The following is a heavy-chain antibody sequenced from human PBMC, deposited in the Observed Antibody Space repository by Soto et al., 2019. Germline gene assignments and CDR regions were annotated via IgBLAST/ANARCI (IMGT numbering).Heavy chain of an antibody. CDR1: GDSMSRYF. CDR2: IYYTGTT. V-gene: IGHV4-59*01. D-gene: IGHD3-16*01. CDR3: ARGRGGTYDAFDI. J-gene: IGHJ3*02. Sequence: QVQLRESGPGLVKPSETLSLTCTVSGDSMSRYFWSWIRQPPGKGLEWIGYIYYTGTTNYNPSLKSRVTILLDTSQNQFSLKVVSLTAADTAFYYCARGRGGTYDAFDIWGQGALVTVSS.